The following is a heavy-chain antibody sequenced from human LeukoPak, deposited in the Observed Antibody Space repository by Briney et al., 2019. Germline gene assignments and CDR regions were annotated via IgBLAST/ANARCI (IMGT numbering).Heavy chain of an antibody. J-gene: IGHJ3*01. V-gene: IGHV3-23*01. D-gene: IGHD3-16*02. Sequence: GGSLGLSCAASGFTFNSYAMSWVRQAPGKGLEWVSLISYSGANSYYTDSVRGRFTNSRDNSKDTLFLQMNSLRAGDTAIYYCAREMQLSTWGLGTMVTVSS. CDR1: GFTFNSYA. CDR3: AREMQLST. CDR2: ISYSGANS.